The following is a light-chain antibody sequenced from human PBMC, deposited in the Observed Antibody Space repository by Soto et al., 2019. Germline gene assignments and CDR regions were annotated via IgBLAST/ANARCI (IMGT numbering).Light chain of an antibody. CDR1: SSDVGGYNY. V-gene: IGLV2-14*01. Sequence: QSALTPPASVSGSPGQSITISCTGTSSDVGGYNYVSWYQQHTGKAPKLMIYEVSNRPSGVSNRFSGSKSGNTASLAISGLQAEDEADYYCSSYTSSSTHVVFGGGTKLTVL. CDR3: SSYTSSSTHVV. J-gene: IGLJ2*01. CDR2: EVS.